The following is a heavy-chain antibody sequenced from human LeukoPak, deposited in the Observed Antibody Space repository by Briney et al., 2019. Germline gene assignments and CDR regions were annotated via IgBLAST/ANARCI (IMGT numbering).Heavy chain of an antibody. CDR1: GFTFSSYW. CDR2: IKQDGSEK. Sequence: GGSLRLSCAASGFTFSSYWMSWVRRAPGKGLEWVANIKQDGSEKYYVDSVKGRFTISRDNAKNSLYLQMNSLRAEDTAVYYCASPFSYYNDGSGYHPYGMDVWGQGTTVTVSS. D-gene: IGHD3-22*01. CDR3: ASPFSYYNDGSGYHPYGMDV. V-gene: IGHV3-7*01. J-gene: IGHJ6*02.